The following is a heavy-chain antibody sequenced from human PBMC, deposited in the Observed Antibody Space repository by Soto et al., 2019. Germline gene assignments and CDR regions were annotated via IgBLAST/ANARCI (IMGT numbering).Heavy chain of an antibody. D-gene: IGHD2-2*01. Sequence: EVQLVESGGGLVQPGGSLRLSCAASGFTFSSYAMHWVRQAPGKGLEYVSAISSNGGSTYYANSVKGRFTISRDNSKNTLYLQMGSLRAEDMAVYYCARDYEYQLPDYYYYYMDVWGKGTTATVSS. CDR2: ISSNGGST. J-gene: IGHJ6*03. V-gene: IGHV3-64*01. CDR3: ARDYEYQLPDYYYYYMDV. CDR1: GFTFSSYA.